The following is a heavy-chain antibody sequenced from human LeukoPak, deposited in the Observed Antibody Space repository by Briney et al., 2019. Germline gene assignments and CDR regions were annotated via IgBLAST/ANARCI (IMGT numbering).Heavy chain of an antibody. Sequence: GRSLRLSCAASGFTFGSYNMHWVRQGPGKGLEWVTVISHDGNKKYYADSVKGRFTISRDNSKNTLYLQMNSLGAEDTAIYYCAKDFGDYSGWYFDYWGLGTLVTVSS. CDR3: AKDFGDYSGWYFDY. CDR1: GFTFGSYN. CDR2: ISHDGNKK. D-gene: IGHD6-19*01. V-gene: IGHV3-30*18. J-gene: IGHJ4*02.